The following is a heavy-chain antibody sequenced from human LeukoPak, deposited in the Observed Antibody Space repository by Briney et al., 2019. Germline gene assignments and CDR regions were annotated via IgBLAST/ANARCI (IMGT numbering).Heavy chain of an antibody. CDR3: ARGIVRGVSAPDI. CDR2: IHYSGST. J-gene: IGHJ3*02. Sequence: PSETLSLTCTVSGGSISSSSYYWGWIRQPPGKGLEWIGSIHYSGSTNYNPSLKSRVTISVDTSKNQFYLNLRSVTAADTAIYYCARGIVRGVSAPDIWGQGTMVTVSS. D-gene: IGHD3-10*01. V-gene: IGHV4-39*07. CDR1: GGSISSSSYY.